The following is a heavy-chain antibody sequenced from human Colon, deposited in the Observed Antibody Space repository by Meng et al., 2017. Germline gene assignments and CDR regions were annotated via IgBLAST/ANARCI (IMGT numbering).Heavy chain of an antibody. V-gene: IGHV4-4*02. J-gene: IGHJ4*02. D-gene: IGHD1-1*01. CDR1: GDSISSDIW. CDR3: GRDQGRQLINH. CDR2: VYHRGDT. Sequence: VPLPESGPGLVKPSGTLSLTCTVSGDSISSDIWWSWVRQPPGKGLEWIGEVYHRGDTNYNPSLKSRVVISVDRSKNQFSLNLSSVTAADTAVYYCGRDQGRQLINHWGQGTLVTVSS.